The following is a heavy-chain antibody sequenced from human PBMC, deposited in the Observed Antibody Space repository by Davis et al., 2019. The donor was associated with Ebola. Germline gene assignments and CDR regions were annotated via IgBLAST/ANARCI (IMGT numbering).Heavy chain of an antibody. Sequence: GGSLRLSCAASGFTFNNYGMHWVRQAPGKGLEWVAVISYDGSNKYYADSVQGRFTISRDNSKNTLYLQMNSLRAEDTAVYYCAKDAPGQNYFDSGFPDYWGQGTLVTVSS. J-gene: IGHJ4*02. CDR2: ISYDGSNK. D-gene: IGHD3-22*01. CDR3: AKDAPGQNYFDSGFPDY. CDR1: GFTFNNYG. V-gene: IGHV3-30*18.